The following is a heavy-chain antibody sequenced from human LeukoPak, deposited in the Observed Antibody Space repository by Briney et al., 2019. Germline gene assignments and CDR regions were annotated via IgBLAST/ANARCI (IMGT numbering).Heavy chain of an antibody. V-gene: IGHV3-30*02. D-gene: IGHD5-18*01. CDR3: AKSGYSYGYSFDY. J-gene: IGHJ4*02. Sequence: PGGSLRLSCAASGFTFSSYDMHWVRQAPGKGLEWVAFIRYDGSNKYYADSVKGRFTISRDNSKNTLYLQMNSLRAEDTAVYYCAKSGYSYGYSFDYWGQGTLVTASS. CDR1: GFTFSSYD. CDR2: IRYDGSNK.